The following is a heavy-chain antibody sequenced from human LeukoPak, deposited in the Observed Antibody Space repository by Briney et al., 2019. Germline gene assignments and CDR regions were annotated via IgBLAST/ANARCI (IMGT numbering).Heavy chain of an antibody. V-gene: IGHV3-21*01. Sequence: GGSLRLSCAASGFTFSSYWMSWVRQAPGKGLEWVSSISSSSSYIYYADSVKGRFTISRDNAKNSLYLQMNSLRAEDTAVYYCARGKYGGNWYFDLWGRGTLVTVSS. CDR3: ARGKYGGNWYFDL. J-gene: IGHJ2*01. CDR2: ISSSSSYI. CDR1: GFTFSSYW. D-gene: IGHD2-15*01.